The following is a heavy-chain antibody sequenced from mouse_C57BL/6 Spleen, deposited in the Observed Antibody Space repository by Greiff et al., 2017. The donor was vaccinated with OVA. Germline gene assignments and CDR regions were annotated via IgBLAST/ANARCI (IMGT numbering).Heavy chain of an antibody. J-gene: IGHJ4*01. V-gene: IGHV1-22*01. CDR2: INPNNGGT. CDR1: GYTFTDYN. Sequence: EVQLQQSGPELVKPGASVKMSCKASGYTFTDYNMHWVKQSHGKSLEWIGYINPNNGGTSYNQKFKGKATLTVNKSSSTAYMELRSLTSEDSAVYYCARIYGYDPLYAMDYWGQGTSVTVSS. CDR3: ARIYGYDPLYAMDY. D-gene: IGHD2-2*01.